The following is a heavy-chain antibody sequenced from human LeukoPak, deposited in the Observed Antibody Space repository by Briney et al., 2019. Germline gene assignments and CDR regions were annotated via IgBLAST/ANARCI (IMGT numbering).Heavy chain of an antibody. Sequence: GSLRPSCAASGFTFSSYAMSWVRQAPGKGLEWVALIWYDGSNKYYADSVKGRFTISRDNSKNTLYLQMNSLRVEDTAVYYCARDKTGDRFMDVWGQGTTVTVSS. CDR2: IWYDGSNK. J-gene: IGHJ6*02. CDR3: ARDKTGDRFMDV. CDR1: GFTFSSYA. D-gene: IGHD7-27*01. V-gene: IGHV3-33*08.